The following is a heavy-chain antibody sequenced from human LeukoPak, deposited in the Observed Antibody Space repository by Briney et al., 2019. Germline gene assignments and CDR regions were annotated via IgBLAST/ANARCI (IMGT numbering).Heavy chain of an antibody. D-gene: IGHD1-26*01. V-gene: IGHV3-11*01. CDR1: GFTFSAYY. CDR3: ARGGGWDSGSYDFWFEP. Sequence: PGGSLRLSCAASGFTFSAYYMGWIRQAPGKGLEWVSYISRSGSIIYYADSVKGRFTISRDNAKNSLYLQMNSLRAEDTAVYYGARGGGWDSGSYDFWFEPWGQGTLVTVSS. J-gene: IGHJ5*02. CDR2: ISRSGSII.